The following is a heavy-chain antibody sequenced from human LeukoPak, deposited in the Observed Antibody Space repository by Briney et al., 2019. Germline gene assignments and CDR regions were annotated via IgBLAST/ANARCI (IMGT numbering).Heavy chain of an antibody. CDR3: AKDVYNWNFYFDY. V-gene: IGHV3-23*01. CDR2: ISASGYST. J-gene: IGHJ4*02. CDR1: GFTFSNYA. Sequence: GGSLRLSCAASGFTFSNYAMSWVRQAPGKGLEWVSAISASGYSTYYADSVKGRFTISRDNSKKTLYLQMNGLRAEDTAIFYCAKDVYNWNFYFDYWGQGTLVTVSS. D-gene: IGHD1-7*01.